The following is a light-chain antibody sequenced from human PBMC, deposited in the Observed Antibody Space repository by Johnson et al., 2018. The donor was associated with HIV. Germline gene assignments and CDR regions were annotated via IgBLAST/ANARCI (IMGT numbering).Light chain of an antibody. CDR1: TSNIGNNY. V-gene: IGLV1-51*01. Sequence: QSVLTQPPSVSAAPGQKVTISCSGTTSNIGNNYVSWYQQIPGTAPKLLIYDNNKRPSGIPDRFSGSKSGTSATLGITGLQTGDEADYYCGTWDNSLGVFFVFGTGTEVTVL. J-gene: IGLJ1*01. CDR2: DNN. CDR3: GTWDNSLGVFFV.